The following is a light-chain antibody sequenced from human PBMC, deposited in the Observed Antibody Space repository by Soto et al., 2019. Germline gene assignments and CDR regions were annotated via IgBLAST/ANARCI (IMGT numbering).Light chain of an antibody. V-gene: IGLV2-14*03. CDR1: SSDVGGYSY. Sequence: QSALTQPASVSGSPGQSITISCTGTSSDVGGYSYVSWYQQHPGKAPKVMIYDVSNRPSGVSNRFSGSKSGNTASLTISGLQAEDEADYYCSSYTSSSTQVFGTGTQLTVL. CDR2: DVS. J-gene: IGLJ1*01. CDR3: SSYTSSSTQV.